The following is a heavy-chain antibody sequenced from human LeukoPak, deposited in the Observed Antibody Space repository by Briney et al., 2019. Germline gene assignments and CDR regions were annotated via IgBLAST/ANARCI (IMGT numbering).Heavy chain of an antibody. J-gene: IGHJ4*02. CDR1: GFTFSNYA. V-gene: IGHV3-23*01. D-gene: IGHD3-10*01. Sequence: GGSLRLSCEASGFTFSNYAMNWVRQTPGKGLEWVSSITSYRRDTYYADSVKGRFTISRDNAKNTVFLQMSSLRAEDTALYYCARKSASGNYPLDYWGQGTLVTVSS. CDR2: ITSYRRDT. CDR3: ARKSASGNYPLDY.